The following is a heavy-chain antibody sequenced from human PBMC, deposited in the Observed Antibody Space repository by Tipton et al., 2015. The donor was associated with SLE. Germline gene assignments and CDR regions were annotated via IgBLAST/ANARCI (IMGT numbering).Heavy chain of an antibody. V-gene: IGHV4-59*01. CDR1: GGSISSYY. Sequence: TLSLTCTVSGGSISSYYWSWIRQPPGKGLEWIGYIYYSGSTNYNPSLKSRVTISVDTSKNQFSLKLSSVTAADTAVYYCARRYIKQWLGGAFDIWGQGTMVPLSP. D-gene: IGHD6-19*01. CDR3: ARRYIKQWLGGAFDI. J-gene: IGHJ3*02. CDR2: IYYSGST.